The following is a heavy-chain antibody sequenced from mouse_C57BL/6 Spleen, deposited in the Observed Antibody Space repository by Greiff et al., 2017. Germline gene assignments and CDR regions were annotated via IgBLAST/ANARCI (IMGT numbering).Heavy chain of an antibody. D-gene: IGHD2-2*01. V-gene: IGHV5-17*01. Sequence: EVHLVESGGGLVKPGGSLKLSCAASGFTFSDYGMHWVRQAPEKGLEWVAYISSGSSTIYYADTVKGRFTISRDNAKNTLFLQMTCLKSEDTAMYYCAMVTTNYAMDYWGQGTSVTVSA. CDR3: AMVTTNYAMDY. J-gene: IGHJ4*01. CDR2: ISSGSSTI. CDR1: GFTFSDYG.